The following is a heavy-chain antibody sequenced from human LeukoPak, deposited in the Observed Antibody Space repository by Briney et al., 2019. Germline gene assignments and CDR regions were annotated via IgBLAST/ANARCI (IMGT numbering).Heavy chain of an antibody. J-gene: IGHJ6*02. V-gene: IGHV3-7*01. Sequence: GGSLRLSCEASGFSMSVYWMSWVRQAPGKGLEWVGNIKQDGSERNYVDSVKGRFTISRDNAKNSLYLQMNSLRAEDTAVYYCARARCSSTSCYERYYYGMDVWGQGTTVTVSS. CDR3: ARARCSSTSCYERYYYGMDV. D-gene: IGHD2-2*01. CDR1: GFSMSVYW. CDR2: IKQDGSER.